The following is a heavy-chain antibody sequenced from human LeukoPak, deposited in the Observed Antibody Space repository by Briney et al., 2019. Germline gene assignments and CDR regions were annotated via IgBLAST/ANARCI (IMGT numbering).Heavy chain of an antibody. D-gene: IGHD3-22*01. J-gene: IGHJ4*02. CDR1: GFTFSSYA. V-gene: IGHV3-23*01. CDR3: AKGSYYDSSGSFYFDY. Sequence: GGSLRLSCAASGFTFSSYAMSWVRQAPGKGLEWVSGISGSGDNTYYADSVKGRFAISRDNSKNTLYVQVNSLGTEDTAAYYCAKGSYYDSSGSFYFDYWGQGTLVTVSS. CDR2: ISGSGDNT.